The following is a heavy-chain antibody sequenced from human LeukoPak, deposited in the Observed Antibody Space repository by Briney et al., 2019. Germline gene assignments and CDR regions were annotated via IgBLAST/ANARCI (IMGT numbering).Heavy chain of an antibody. Sequence: GGSLRLSCAASGFTFSSCGMHWVRQAPGKGLEWVAFIRYDGSNKYYADSVKGRFTISRDNSKNTLYLQMNSLRAEDTAVYYCARVRVGATTWDYWGQGTLVTVSS. CDR1: GFTFSSCG. J-gene: IGHJ4*02. V-gene: IGHV3-30*02. CDR2: IRYDGSNK. CDR3: ARVRVGATTWDY. D-gene: IGHD1-26*01.